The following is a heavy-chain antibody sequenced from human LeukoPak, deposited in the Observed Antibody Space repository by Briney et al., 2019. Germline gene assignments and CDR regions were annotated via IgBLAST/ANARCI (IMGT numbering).Heavy chain of an antibody. CDR1: GFIFYNYA. V-gene: IGHV3-23*01. Sequence: GGSLRLSCAASGFIFYNYAMSWVRQAPGKGLEWVSGISGSGSDAYYADSVKGQFNISKDISKNTMYLQMNGLRDDDTAVYFCAIFPIVGVPAAMQNVDFWGQGTLVTVSS. CDR3: AIFPIVGVPAAMQNVDF. CDR2: ISGSGSDA. D-gene: IGHD2-2*01. J-gene: IGHJ4*02.